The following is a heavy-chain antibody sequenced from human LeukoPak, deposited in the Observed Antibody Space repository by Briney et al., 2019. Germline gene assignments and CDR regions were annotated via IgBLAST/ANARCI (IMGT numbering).Heavy chain of an antibody. CDR1: GDSFSRTNYF. CDR2: VYHNGST. V-gene: IGHV4-39*01. J-gene: IGHJ6*03. Sequence: PSETLSLTCTVSGDSFSRTNYFWGWTRQSPMKGLEWIGSVYHNGSTYFIPSLRSRATISLDTSKNQFSLKVRSVTAADTAVYFCARRGVVEPGSNSHYYSQMDVWGKGTTVTVSS. CDR3: ARRGVVEPGSNSHYYSQMDV. D-gene: IGHD2-2*01.